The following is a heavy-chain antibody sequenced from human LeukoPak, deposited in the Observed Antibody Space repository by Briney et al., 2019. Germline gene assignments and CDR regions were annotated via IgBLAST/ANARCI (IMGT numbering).Heavy chain of an antibody. D-gene: IGHD2-2*01. CDR1: GGSISSYY. CDR2: IYTSGST. CDR3: ARVAPIVVVPAAKLNYYYYYYMGV. Sequence: SETLSLTCTVSGGSISSYYWSWIRQPAGKGLEWIGRIYTSGSTNYNPSLKSRVTMSVDTSKNQFSLKLSSVTAADTAVYYCARVAPIVVVPAAKLNYYYYYYMGVWGKGTTVTISS. J-gene: IGHJ6*03. V-gene: IGHV4-4*07.